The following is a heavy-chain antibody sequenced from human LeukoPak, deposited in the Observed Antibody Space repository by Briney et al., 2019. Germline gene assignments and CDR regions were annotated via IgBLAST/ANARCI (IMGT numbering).Heavy chain of an antibody. CDR3: VNQISGWVY. Sequence: GGSLRLSCSASGFTFSTLPMHWVRQAPGKGLEYVSGSSSNVGSTYYADSAKGRFIISRDNSKNTLYLQMSSLRPEDTAVYYCVNQISGWVYWGQGTLVTVSS. CDR2: SSSNVGST. CDR1: GFTFSTLP. V-gene: IGHV3-64D*06. D-gene: IGHD6-19*01. J-gene: IGHJ4*02.